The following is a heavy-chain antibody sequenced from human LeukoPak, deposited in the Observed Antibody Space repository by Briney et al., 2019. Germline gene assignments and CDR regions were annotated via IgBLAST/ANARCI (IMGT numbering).Heavy chain of an antibody. CDR2: IKQDGRKK. J-gene: IGHJ4*02. Sequence: GRSLRLSCAAFGFTVGSYWMSCVRRHPGKGREWVANIKQDGRKKYYPASVKCRFTISRENTKNPLYLQMNSPRAEDTAVCYCARDRRPLDYWGQGTLVTVSS. V-gene: IGHV3-7*01. CDR3: ARDRRPLDY. CDR1: GFTVGSYW.